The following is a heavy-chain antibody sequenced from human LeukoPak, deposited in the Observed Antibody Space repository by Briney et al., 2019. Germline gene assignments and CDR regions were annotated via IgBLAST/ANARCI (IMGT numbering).Heavy chain of an antibody. CDR2: IYYSGST. CDR3: ARQRDEAFDI. CDR1: GGSISSSSYY. V-gene: IGHV4-39*01. J-gene: IGHJ3*02. Sequence: ETLSLTCTVSGGSISSSSYYWGWIRQPPGRGLEWVGSIYYSGSTYYNPSLKSRVTISVDTSKNQFSLKLSSVTAADTAVYYCARQRDEAFDIWGQGTMVTVSS.